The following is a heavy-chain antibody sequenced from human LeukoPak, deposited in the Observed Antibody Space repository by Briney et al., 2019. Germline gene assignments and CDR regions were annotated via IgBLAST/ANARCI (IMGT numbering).Heavy chain of an antibody. CDR1: RDSISNYY. V-gene: IGHV4-59*01. J-gene: IGHJ6*02. D-gene: IGHD6-13*01. Sequence: SETLSLTCTVSRDSISNYYWSWIRQPPGKGLEWIGYIYYSGSTNYNPSLKSRVTISVDTSKNQFSLRLSSVTAADTAVYYCARAPAAAPFGMDVWGQGTTVTVSS. CDR3: ARAPAAAPFGMDV. CDR2: IYYSGST.